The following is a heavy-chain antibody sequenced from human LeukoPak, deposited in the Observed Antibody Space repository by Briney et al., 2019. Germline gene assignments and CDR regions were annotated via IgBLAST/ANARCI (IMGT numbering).Heavy chain of an antibody. CDR1: GSTVTTTY. D-gene: IGHD1/OR15-1a*01. Sequence: GGSLRLSCAVSGSTVTTTYLSRVRQAPGKGLEWVSLIYSGGSTYYADSVKGRFIISRDKSNNTLYLQMNSLRADDTAVYYCARASTNNWYNYFDFWGQGTLVTVSS. CDR3: ARASTNNWYNYFDF. CDR2: IYSGGST. V-gene: IGHV3-66*01. J-gene: IGHJ4*02.